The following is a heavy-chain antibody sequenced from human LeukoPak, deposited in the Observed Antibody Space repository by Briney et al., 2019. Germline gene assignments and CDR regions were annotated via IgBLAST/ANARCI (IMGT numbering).Heavy chain of an antibody. CDR3: TTGTWIQLWLADY. Sequence: PGGSLRLSCAASGFTFSNAWMSWVRQAPGKGLEWVGRIKSKTDGGTTDYAAPVKGRFTISRDDSENTLYLQMNSLKTEDTAVYYCTTGTWIQLWLADYWGQGTLVTVSS. D-gene: IGHD5-18*01. CDR1: GFTFSNAW. V-gene: IGHV3-15*01. CDR2: IKSKTDGGTT. J-gene: IGHJ4*02.